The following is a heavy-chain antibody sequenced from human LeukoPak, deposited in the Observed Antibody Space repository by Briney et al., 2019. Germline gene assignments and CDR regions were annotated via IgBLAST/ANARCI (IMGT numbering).Heavy chain of an antibody. D-gene: IGHD6-6*01. CDR2: IYYSGST. CDR1: GGSLSSSSYY. J-gene: IGHJ1*01. V-gene: IGHV4-39*01. Sequence: SETLSLTCTVSGGSLSSSSYYWGWLRQPPGTGLEWLGSIYYSGSTYYNPSLKSRVTISVDTSKNQFSLKLSSVTAADTAVYYCARGFGARRAARQYFQHWGQGTLVTVSS. CDR3: ARGFGARRAARQYFQH.